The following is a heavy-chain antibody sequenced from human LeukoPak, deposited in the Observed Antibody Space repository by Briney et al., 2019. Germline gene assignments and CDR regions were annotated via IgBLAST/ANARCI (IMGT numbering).Heavy chain of an antibody. J-gene: IGHJ4*02. CDR3: AKDGRLRLGELSFFDY. CDR1: GFTFSSYA. V-gene: IGHV3-23*01. D-gene: IGHD3-16*02. CDR2: ISGSGGST. Sequence: GGSPRLSCAASGFTFSSYAMSWVRQAPGKGLEWVSAISGSGGSTYYADSVKGRFTISRDNSKNTLYLQMNSLRAEDTAVYYCAKDGRLRLGELSFFDYWGQGTLVTVSS.